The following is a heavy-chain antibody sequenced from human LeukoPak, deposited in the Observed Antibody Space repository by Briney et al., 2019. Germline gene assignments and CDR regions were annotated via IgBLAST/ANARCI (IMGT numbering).Heavy chain of an antibody. J-gene: IGHJ3*02. CDR1: GDSVSSGDYY. CDR3: ATGTADIVVVPAAANDAFDI. D-gene: IGHD2-2*01. CDR2: ISYSGST. Sequence: SETLSLTCTVSGDSVSSGDYYWSWIRQPPGKGLEWIGYISYSGSTYYNPSLKSRVTISVDRSKNQFSLKLSSVTAADTAVYYCATGTADIVVVPAAANDAFDIWGQGTMVTVSS. V-gene: IGHV4-30-4*01.